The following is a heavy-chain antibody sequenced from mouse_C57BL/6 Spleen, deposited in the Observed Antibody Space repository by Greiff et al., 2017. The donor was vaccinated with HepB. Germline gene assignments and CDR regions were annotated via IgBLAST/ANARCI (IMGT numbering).Heavy chain of an antibody. CDR2: IRLKSDNYAT. D-gene: IGHD2-5*01. V-gene: IGHV6-3*01. Sequence: EVKLLESGGGLVQPGGSMKLSCVASGFTFSNYWMNWVRQSPEKGLEWVAQIRLKSDNYATHYAESVKGRFTISRDDSKSSVYLQMNNLRAEDTGIYYCTRIVRFDYWGQGTTLTVSS. J-gene: IGHJ2*01. CDR1: GFTFSNYW. CDR3: TRIVRFDY.